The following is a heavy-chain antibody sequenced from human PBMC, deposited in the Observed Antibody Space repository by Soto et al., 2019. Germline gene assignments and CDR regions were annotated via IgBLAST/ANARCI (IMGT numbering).Heavy chain of an antibody. V-gene: IGHV4-34*01. CDR2: INHSGST. D-gene: IGHD5-18*01. CDR3: ARCSTGGYSYGYRY. CDR1: GGSFSGYY. J-gene: IGHJ4*02. Sequence: QVQLQQWGAGLLKPSETLSLTCAVYGGSFSGYYWSWIRQPPGKGLEWIGEINHSGSTNSNPSLKSRVTRSVDTSKNQFSLKLSSVTAAHTALYYCARCSTGGYSYGYRYWGQGTLVNVSS.